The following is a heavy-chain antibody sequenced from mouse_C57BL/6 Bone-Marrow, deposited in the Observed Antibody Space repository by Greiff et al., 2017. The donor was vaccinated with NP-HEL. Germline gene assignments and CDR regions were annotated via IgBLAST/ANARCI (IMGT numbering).Heavy chain of an antibody. Sequence: EVQLQESGAELVRPGASAKLSCTASGFNIKDDYMHWVKQRPEQGLEWIGWIDPENGDTEYASKFQGKATITADTSSNTAYLQLSSLTSEDTAVYYCTTSYDGYYAMDYWGQGTSVTVSS. CDR3: TTSYDGYYAMDY. V-gene: IGHV14-4*01. CDR1: GFNIKDDY. D-gene: IGHD2-3*01. CDR2: IDPENGDT. J-gene: IGHJ4*01.